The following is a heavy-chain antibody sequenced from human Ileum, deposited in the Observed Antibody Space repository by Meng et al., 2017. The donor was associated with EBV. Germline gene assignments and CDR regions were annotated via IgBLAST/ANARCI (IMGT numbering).Heavy chain of an antibody. CDR3: AMGPDYAKTGY. J-gene: IGHJ4*02. V-gene: IGHV4-39*01. Sequence: GSGPGLVKSLGPLVFPCCCPGGYISSSNSCWGWIRQPPGKGLEWIQSICYTDYTYYNPSLKSRVTISADKSKNQFSLRLNSLTAADTAVYYCAMGPDYAKTGYWGQGTLVTVSS. CDR2: ICYTDYT. CDR1: GGYISSSNSC. D-gene: IGHD4-17*01.